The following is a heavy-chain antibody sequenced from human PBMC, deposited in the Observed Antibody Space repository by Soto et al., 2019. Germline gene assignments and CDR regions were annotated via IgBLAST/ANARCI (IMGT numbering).Heavy chain of an antibody. CDR2: ISYDGSNK. V-gene: IGHV3-30-3*01. D-gene: IGHD6-13*01. J-gene: IGHJ4*02. CDR3: AAGQQLVLYCVY. CDR1: GFTFSSYA. Sequence: GGSLRLSCAASGFTFSSYAMHWVRQAPGKGLEWVAVISYDGSNKYYADSVKGRFTISRDNSKNTLYLQMNSLRAEDTAVYYCAAGQQLVLYCVYWGQGTLVTVSS.